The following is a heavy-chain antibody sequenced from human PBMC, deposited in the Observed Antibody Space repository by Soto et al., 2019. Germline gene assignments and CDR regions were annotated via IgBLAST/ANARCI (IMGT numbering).Heavy chain of an antibody. CDR3: GVYRAGSGGNGY. CDR2: QTGST. V-gene: IGHV4-61*01. D-gene: IGHD6-19*01. J-gene: IGHJ4*02. CDR1: GVSVTSGSHH. Sequence: QVQVQESGPGLVKPSETLSLTCAVSGVSVTSGSHHFLWIRQPPGKGLEWIGQTGSTNYIPSLKSRISISLDTSKNQFSLDLSSVTSADTAVYYCGVYRAGSGGNGYCGQGTLVTISS.